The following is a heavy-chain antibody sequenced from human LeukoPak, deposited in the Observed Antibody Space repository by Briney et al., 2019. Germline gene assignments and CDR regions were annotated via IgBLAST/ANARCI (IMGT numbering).Heavy chain of an antibody. CDR2: ISRSSSYI. J-gene: IGHJ4*02. D-gene: IGHD5-12*01. V-gene: IGHV3-21*01. CDR3: ARDRSGYNLFDY. Sequence: GGSLRLSCADSGFTFNSYSMNWVRQAPGKGLEWVSSISRSSSYIYYTDSVKGRFTISRDNAKNSLYLQMNSLRAEDTAVYYCARDRSGYNLFDYWGQGTLVTVSS. CDR1: GFTFNSYS.